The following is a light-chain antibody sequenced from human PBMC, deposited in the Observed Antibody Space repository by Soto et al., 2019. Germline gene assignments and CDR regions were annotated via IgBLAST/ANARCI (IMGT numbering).Light chain of an antibody. J-gene: IGKJ1*01. Sequence: EIVMTQSPATLSVSPGERATLSCRASQNVVSNLAWYQQKPGQAPRLLIYAASNRATGIPTRFSGSGSGTEFTLSISSLQSEDFALYYCQQFDHWPGTFGQGTKVDIK. CDR3: QQFDHWPGT. CDR2: AAS. V-gene: IGKV3D-15*01. CDR1: QNVVSN.